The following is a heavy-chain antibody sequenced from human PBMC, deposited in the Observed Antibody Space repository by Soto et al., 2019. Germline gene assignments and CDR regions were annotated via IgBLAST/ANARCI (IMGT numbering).Heavy chain of an antibody. J-gene: IGHJ4*02. CDR3: ARSNIVVVPAAHDYFDY. D-gene: IGHD2-2*01. CDR1: GYTFTSYG. Sequence: ASVKVSCKASGYTFTSYGISWVRQAPGQGLEWMGWISAYNGNTNYAQKLQGRVTMTTDTSTSTAYMELRSLRSDDTAVYYCARSNIVVVPAAHDYFDYWGQGTLVTVSS. V-gene: IGHV1-18*01. CDR2: ISAYNGNT.